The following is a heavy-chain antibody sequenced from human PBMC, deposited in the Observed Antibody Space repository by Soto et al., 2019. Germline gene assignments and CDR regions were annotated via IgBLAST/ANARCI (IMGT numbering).Heavy chain of an antibody. CDR2: INSDGSRT. Sequence: GGSLRLSCAASGFTFTDYWTHWVRQAPGKGLVWVSRINSDGSRTSYAGSVTGRFTISRDNAKNTLYLQMNSLRVEDTALYYCARETYRGFYFDYWGQGTLVTVSS. J-gene: IGHJ4*02. V-gene: IGHV3-74*01. CDR1: GFTFTDYW. CDR3: ARETYRGFYFDY. D-gene: IGHD4-4*01.